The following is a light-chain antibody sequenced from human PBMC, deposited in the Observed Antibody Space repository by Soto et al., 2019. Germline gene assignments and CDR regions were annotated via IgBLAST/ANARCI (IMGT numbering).Light chain of an antibody. V-gene: IGKV1-5*03. CDR2: KAS. CDR3: QQYNSYSWT. J-gene: IGKJ1*01. CDR1: QSISSW. Sequence: DIQMTQSPSTLSASVGDRVTITCRASQSISSWLAWYQQKPGKAPKLLIYKASSLESGVPSRFSGSGSGTEFTLTISSLQPDDFATYDCQQYNSYSWTFGQGTKVEIQ.